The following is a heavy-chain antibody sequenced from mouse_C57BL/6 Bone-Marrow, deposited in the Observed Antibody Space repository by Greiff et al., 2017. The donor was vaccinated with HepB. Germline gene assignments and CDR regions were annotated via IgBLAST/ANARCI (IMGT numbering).Heavy chain of an antibody. CDR3: ARGDYDGNPYAMDY. J-gene: IGHJ4*01. V-gene: IGHV1-69*01. CDR1: GYTFTSYW. CDR2: IDPSDSYT. D-gene: IGHD2-4*01. Sequence: QVQLQQSGAELVMPGASVKLSCKASGYTFTSYWMHWVKQRPGQGLEWIGEIDPSDSYTNYNQKFKGKSTLTVDKSSSTAYMQLSSLTSEDSAVYYCARGDYDGNPYAMDYWGQGTSVTVSS.